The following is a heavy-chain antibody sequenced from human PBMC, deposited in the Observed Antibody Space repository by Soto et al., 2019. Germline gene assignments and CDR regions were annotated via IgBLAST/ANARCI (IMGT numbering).Heavy chain of an antibody. CDR2: IYHTGSA. D-gene: IGHD6-13*01. V-gene: IGHV4-39*01. J-gene: IGHJ4*02. CDR3: ASRRGDSSWFDF. CDR1: GGSISSSTYY. Sequence: SETLSLTCTVSGGSISSSTYYWGWIRQPPGKGLEWIGNIYHTGSAYYNPSLKSRLTMSADMSNNQFSLKLYSLTAADTAVYFCASRRGDSSWFDFLGQGTLVTVS.